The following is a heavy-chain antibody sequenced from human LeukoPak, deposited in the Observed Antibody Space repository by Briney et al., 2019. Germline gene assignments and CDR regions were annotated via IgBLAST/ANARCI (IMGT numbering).Heavy chain of an antibody. D-gene: IGHD4-17*01. Sequence: GGSLRLSCAASGFTFSSYSMNWVRQAPGKGLEWVSSISSSSSYIYYADSVRGRFTISRDNAKNSLYLQMNSLRAEDTAVYYCARGGDYGDYFDYWGQGTLVTVSS. CDR3: ARGGDYGDYFDY. CDR2: ISSSSSYI. J-gene: IGHJ4*02. CDR1: GFTFSSYS. V-gene: IGHV3-21*01.